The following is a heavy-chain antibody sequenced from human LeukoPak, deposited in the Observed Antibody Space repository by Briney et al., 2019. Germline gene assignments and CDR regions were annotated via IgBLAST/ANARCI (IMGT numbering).Heavy chain of an antibody. CDR2: ISSSGSTI. D-gene: IGHD2-2*03. CDR1: GFTFSDYY. Sequence: GGSLRLSCAASGFTFSDYYMSWIRQAPGKGLEWVSYISSSGSTIYYADSVKGRFTISRDNAENSLSLQMHSLRAEDTAVYYCARVEIVVVPGAMQYAFDIWGQGTMVTVSS. J-gene: IGHJ3*02. CDR3: ARVEIVVVPGAMQYAFDI. V-gene: IGHV3-11*01.